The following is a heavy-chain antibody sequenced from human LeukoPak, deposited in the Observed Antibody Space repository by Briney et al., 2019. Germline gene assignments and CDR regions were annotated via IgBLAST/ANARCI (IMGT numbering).Heavy chain of an antibody. CDR3: ARDIGFCGGSCYGHFDY. V-gene: IGHV3-30-3*01. CDR2: ISYDGSNK. D-gene: IGHD2-15*01. J-gene: IGHJ4*02. Sequence: GGSLRLSCAASGFTFSSYAMHWVRQAPGKGLEWVAVISYDGSNKYYADSVKGRFTISRDNSKNTLYLQMNSLRAEDTAVYYCARDIGFCGGSCYGHFDYWGQGTLVTVSS. CDR1: GFTFSSYA.